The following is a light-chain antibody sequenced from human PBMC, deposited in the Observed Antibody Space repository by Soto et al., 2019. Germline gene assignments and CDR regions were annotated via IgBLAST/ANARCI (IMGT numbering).Light chain of an antibody. Sequence: EIVLTQSPATLSLSPGDRATLSCRASQSIGTYLAWYQQKPGQAPSLLIYDASNRATGIPARFSGSGSGTDFTVTISSLEPEDFAVYFCQHRSNSPPTWTFGQGTKVEIK. CDR2: DAS. V-gene: IGKV3-11*01. CDR1: QSIGTY. J-gene: IGKJ1*01. CDR3: QHRSNSPPTWT.